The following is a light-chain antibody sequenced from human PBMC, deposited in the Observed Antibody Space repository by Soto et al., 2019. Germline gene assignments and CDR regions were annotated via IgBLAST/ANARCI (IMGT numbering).Light chain of an antibody. V-gene: IGKV3-11*01. Sequence: EIVLTQSPATLSLSPGERATLSCRASQSVSSYLAWYQQKPGQAPRLLIYDASNRGTGIPARFSGSRSGTDFTLTISSLEPEDFAVYYCQQRSNWPPITFGQGTRLEIK. J-gene: IGKJ5*01. CDR3: QQRSNWPPIT. CDR2: DAS. CDR1: QSVSSY.